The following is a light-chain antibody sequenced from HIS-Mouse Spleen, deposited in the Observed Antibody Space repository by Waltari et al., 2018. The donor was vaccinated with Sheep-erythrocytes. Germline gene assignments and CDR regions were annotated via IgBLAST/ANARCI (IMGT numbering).Light chain of an antibody. CDR3: QQFNNYPRT. CDR1: QSVLYSSNNKNY. V-gene: IGKV4-1*01. Sequence: DIVMTQSPDSLAVSLGERATINCKSSQSVLYSSNNKNYLAWYQQKPGKAPKLLIYDASSLESGVPSRFSGSGSGTDFTLTISSLQPEDFATYYCQQFNNYPRTFGQGTKVEIK. J-gene: IGKJ1*01. CDR2: DAS.